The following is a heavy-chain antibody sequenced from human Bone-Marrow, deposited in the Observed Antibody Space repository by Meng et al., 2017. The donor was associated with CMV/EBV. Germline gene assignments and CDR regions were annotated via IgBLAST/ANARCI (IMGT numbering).Heavy chain of an antibody. V-gene: IGHV3-23*01. J-gene: IGHJ6*02. CDR3: ASSSSSAPYYYYGMDG. Sequence: GGSLRLSCAASGFSFSDYAMNWVRQAPGNGLEWVSSISGSGGSTYYADSVKGRFTISRDNSKNTLYLQMNSLRAEDTAVYYCASSSSSAPYYYYGMDGWGQGTTVTVSS. D-gene: IGHD6-6*01. CDR1: GFSFSDYA. CDR2: ISGSGGST.